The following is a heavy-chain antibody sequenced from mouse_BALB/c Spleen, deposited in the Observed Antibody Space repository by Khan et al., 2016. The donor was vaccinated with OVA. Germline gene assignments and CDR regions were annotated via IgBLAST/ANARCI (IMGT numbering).Heavy chain of an antibody. D-gene: IGHD2-1*01. CDR3: ARGYFGNYEFVF. CDR1: GYIFTSYW. Sequence: QVQLQQPGAELVKPGASVKLSCKTSGYIFTSYWIQWVEQRPGQGLGWIGQIFPGTGTTYYNENFKDKATLTVDTSSSTAYMHLSSLTSEDSAVXFCARGYFGNYEFVFWGQGTLVTVSP. V-gene: IGHV1S132*01. J-gene: IGHJ3*01. CDR2: IFPGTGTT.